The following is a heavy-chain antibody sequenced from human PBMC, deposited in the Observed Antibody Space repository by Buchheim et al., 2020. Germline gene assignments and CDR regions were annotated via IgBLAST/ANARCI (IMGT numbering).Heavy chain of an antibody. CDR1: GFRFRSYG. CDR2: IWYDGVNK. V-gene: IGHV3-33*01. Sequence: QVQLVESGGGMVQPGRSLRLSCVASGFRFRSYGMHWVRQAPGKGLEWVAVIWYDGVNKYYADSVMGRFTISRDNSKNTTYLQMNSLRAEDTAVYYCARASSGSYEYYFDYWGQGTL. D-gene: IGHD1-26*01. J-gene: IGHJ4*02. CDR3: ARASSGSYEYYFDY.